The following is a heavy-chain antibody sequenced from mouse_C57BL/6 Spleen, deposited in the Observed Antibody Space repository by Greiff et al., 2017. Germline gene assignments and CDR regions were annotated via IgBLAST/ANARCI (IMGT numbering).Heavy chain of an antibody. CDR3: ARGSGNFFFDY. CDR1: GFTFSSYA. J-gene: IGHJ2*01. V-gene: IGHV5-4*03. Sequence: EVKLVESGGGLVKPGGSLKLSCAASGFTFSSYAMSWVRQTPEKRLEWVATISDGGSYTYYPDNVKGRFTISRDNAKNNLYLQMSHLKSEDTAVYYCARGSGNFFFDYWGQGTTLTVSS. D-gene: IGHD2-1*01. CDR2: ISDGGSYT.